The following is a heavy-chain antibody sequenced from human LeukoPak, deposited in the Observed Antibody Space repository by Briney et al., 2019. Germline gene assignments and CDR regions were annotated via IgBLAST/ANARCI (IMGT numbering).Heavy chain of an antibody. CDR3: ATAPWELEKIEYFQH. CDR2: FDPEDGET. V-gene: IGHV1-24*01. CDR1: GYTLTELS. D-gene: IGHD1-26*01. J-gene: IGHJ1*01. Sequence: ASVKVSCKVSGYTLTELSMHWVRQAPGKGLEWMGGFDPEDGETIYAQKFQGRVTMTEDTSTDTAYMELSSLRSEDTAVYYCATAPWELEKIEYFQHWGQGTLVTVSS.